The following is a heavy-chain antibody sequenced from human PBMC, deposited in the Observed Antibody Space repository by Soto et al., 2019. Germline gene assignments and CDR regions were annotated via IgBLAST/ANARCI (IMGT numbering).Heavy chain of an antibody. V-gene: IGHV3-30*18. CDR2: ISYDGSNK. Sequence: QVQLVESGGGVVQPGRSLRLSCAASGFTLSSYGMHWVRQAPGKGLEWVAVISYDGSNKYYADSVKGRFTISRDNSKNTLDLQMNGLRAEDTAVYYCANIPYSWNGAGAFDIWGQGTLVTGSS. J-gene: IGHJ3*02. CDR3: ANIPYSWNGAGAFDI. CDR1: GFTLSSYG. D-gene: IGHD1-1*01.